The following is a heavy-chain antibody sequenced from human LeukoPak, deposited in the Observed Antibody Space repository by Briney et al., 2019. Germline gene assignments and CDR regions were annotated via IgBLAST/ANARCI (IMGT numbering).Heavy chain of an antibody. V-gene: IGHV4-4*02. CDR2: MYHGGRT. J-gene: IGHJ3*02. D-gene: IGHD3-10*01. Sequence: SETLSLTCDVSGGSISSSNWWIWVRQSPGKGLEWIGEMYHGGRTSYHPSLKSRVTISVDKSKNQFSLKLTSATTADTAVYYCEGTADAFDIWGQGTMVTVSS. CDR3: EGTADAFDI. CDR1: GGSISSSNW.